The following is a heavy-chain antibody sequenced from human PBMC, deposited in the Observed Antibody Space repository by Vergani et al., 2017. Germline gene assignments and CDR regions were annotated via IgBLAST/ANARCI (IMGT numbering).Heavy chain of an antibody. CDR2: IYYSGST. CDR1: GGSISSYY. J-gene: IGHJ6*03. CDR3: ARVYYDFWRAPRGYYYYMDV. Sequence: QVQLQESGPGLVKPSETLSLTCTVSGGSISSYYWSWIRQPPGKGLEWIGYIYYSGSTNYNPSLKSRVTISVDTSKNQFSLKLSSVTAADTAVYYCARVYYDFWRAPRGYYYYMDVWGKGTTVTVSS. V-gene: IGHV4-59*01. D-gene: IGHD3-3*01.